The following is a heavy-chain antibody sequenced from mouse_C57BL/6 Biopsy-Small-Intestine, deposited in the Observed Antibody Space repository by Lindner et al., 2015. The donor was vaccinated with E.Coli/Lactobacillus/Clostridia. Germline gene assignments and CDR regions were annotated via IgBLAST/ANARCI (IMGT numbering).Heavy chain of an antibody. CDR3: ARSRYDYLFAY. Sequence: VQLQESGPELVKPGASVKIPCKASGYTFTDYNMDWVKQSHGKSLEWIGDINPNNGGTIYNQKFKGKATLTVDKSSSTAYMELRSLTSEDTAVYYCARSRYDYLFAYWGQGTLVTVSA. J-gene: IGHJ3*01. V-gene: IGHV1-18*01. D-gene: IGHD2-4*01. CDR1: GYTFTDYN. CDR2: INPNNGGT.